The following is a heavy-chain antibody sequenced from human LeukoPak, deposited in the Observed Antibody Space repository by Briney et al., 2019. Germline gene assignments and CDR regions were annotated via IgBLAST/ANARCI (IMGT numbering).Heavy chain of an antibody. Sequence: PSETLSLTCTVSGGSISSSSYYWGWIRQPPGKGLEWIGSIYYSGSTYYNPSLKSRVTISVDTSKNQFSLKLGSVTAADTAVYYCARVSGHDYVWGSYRPVKWYFDYWGQGTLVTVSS. D-gene: IGHD3-16*02. V-gene: IGHV4-39*01. CDR2: IYYSGST. J-gene: IGHJ4*02. CDR3: ARVSGHDYVWGSYRPVKWYFDY. CDR1: GGSISSSSYY.